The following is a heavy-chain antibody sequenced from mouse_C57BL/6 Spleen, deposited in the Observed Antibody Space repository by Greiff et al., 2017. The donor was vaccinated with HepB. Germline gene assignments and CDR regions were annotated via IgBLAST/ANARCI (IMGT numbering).Heavy chain of an antibody. Sequence: DVQLVESGGGLVKPGGSLKLSCAASGFTFSDYGMHWVRQAPEKGLEWVAYISSGSSTIYYADTVKGRFTISRDNAKNTLFLQMTSLRSEDTAMYYCARPDYYGSRYAMDYWGQGTSVTVSS. D-gene: IGHD1-1*01. J-gene: IGHJ4*01. CDR2: ISSGSSTI. V-gene: IGHV5-17*01. CDR1: GFTFSDYG. CDR3: ARPDYYGSRYAMDY.